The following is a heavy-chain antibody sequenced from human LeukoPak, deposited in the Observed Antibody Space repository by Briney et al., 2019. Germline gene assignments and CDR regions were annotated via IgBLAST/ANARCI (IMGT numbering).Heavy chain of an antibody. CDR3: ARGRDSSSWTGYFDY. V-gene: IGHV1-69*04. CDR1: GGTFSSSA. J-gene: IGHJ4*02. D-gene: IGHD6-13*01. Sequence: EASVKVSCKASGGTFSSSAISWVRQAPGQGLEWMGRIIPILGIANYAQKFQGRVTITADKSTSTAYMELSSLRSEDTAVYYCARGRDSSSWTGYFDYWGQGTLVTVSS. CDR2: IIPILGIA.